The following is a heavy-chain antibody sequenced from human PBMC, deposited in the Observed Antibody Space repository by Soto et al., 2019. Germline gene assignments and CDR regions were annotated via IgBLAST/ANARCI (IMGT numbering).Heavy chain of an antibody. CDR1: GYSFTSYW. CDR2: IYPGDSDT. J-gene: IGHJ5*02. Sequence: GESLKISCKGSGYSFTSYWIGWVRQMPGKGLEWMGIIYPGDSDTRYSPSFQGQVTISADKSIGTAYLQWSSLKASDTAMYYCARGAVAGRSTNWFDPWGQGTLVTVSS. D-gene: IGHD6-19*01. V-gene: IGHV5-51*01. CDR3: ARGAVAGRSTNWFDP.